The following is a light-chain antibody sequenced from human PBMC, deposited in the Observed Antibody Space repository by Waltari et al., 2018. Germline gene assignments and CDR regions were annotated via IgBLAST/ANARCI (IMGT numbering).Light chain of an antibody. J-gene: IGKJ1*01. CDR1: ESLVITDGRTY. CDR3: MQGTHWPRT. Sequence: VVMTQSPDSLPVTLGQPASISCRSNESLVITDGRTYLNWIHQRPGQSPRRLIYQVSDRDSGVPDRFTGSGSGTDFTLKITRVEAEDVGDYYCMQGTHWPRTFGQGTKVEIK. V-gene: IGKV2-30*01. CDR2: QVS.